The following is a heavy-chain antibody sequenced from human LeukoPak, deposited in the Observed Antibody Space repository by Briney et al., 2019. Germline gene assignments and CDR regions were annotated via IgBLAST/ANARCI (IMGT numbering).Heavy chain of an antibody. CDR2: IYYSGSA. CDR1: GGSISGFY. J-gene: IGHJ4*02. CDR3: ARDRDSSGWFDY. D-gene: IGHD6-19*01. Sequence: SETLSLTCTVSGGSISGFYWGWIRQPPGKGLEWIGFIYYSGSANYNPSLKSRVTMSVDMSKNQFSLELSSVTAAVTAFYYCARDRDSSGWFDYWGQGALVTVSS. V-gene: IGHV4-59*01.